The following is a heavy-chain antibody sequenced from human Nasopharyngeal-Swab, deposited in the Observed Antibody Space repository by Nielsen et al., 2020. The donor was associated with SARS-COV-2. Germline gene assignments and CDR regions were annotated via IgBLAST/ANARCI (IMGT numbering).Heavy chain of an antibody. Sequence: GGSLRLSCAASGFTFSSYAMSWVRQAPGKGLEWVSAISGSGGSTYYADSVKGRFTISRDNSKNTLYLQMNSLRAEDTAVYYCAKDSQTYCGGDCYSLHDAFDIWGQGTMVIVSS. CDR3: AKDSQTYCGGDCYSLHDAFDI. V-gene: IGHV3-23*01. CDR1: GFTFSSYA. CDR2: ISGSGGST. J-gene: IGHJ3*02. D-gene: IGHD2-21*02.